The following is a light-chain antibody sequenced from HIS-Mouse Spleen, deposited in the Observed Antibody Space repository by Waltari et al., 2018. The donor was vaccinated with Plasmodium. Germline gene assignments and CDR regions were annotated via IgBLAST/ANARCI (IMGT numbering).Light chain of an antibody. CDR2: GAS. V-gene: IGKV3-15*01. CDR1: QSVSSN. J-gene: IGKJ3*01. Sequence: EIVMTQSPATLSVSPGARATLSCRASQSVSSNLPWYQQTPGQAPRLLIYGASTRATGIPARFSGSGSGTEFTLTISSLQSEDFAVYYCQQYNNWSFTFGPGTKVDIK. CDR3: QQYNNWSFT.